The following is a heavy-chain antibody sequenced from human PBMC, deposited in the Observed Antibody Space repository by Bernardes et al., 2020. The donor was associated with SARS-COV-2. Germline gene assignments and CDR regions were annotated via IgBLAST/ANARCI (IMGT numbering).Heavy chain of an antibody. V-gene: IGHV1-2*02. D-gene: IGHD3-10*01. CDR1: GYTFTGYY. J-gene: IGHJ4*02. Sequence: ASVKVSCQASGYTFTGYYIHWLRQAPGHALEWMGWINPNTGVTNYAQKFQGRVTMTRDTSIRPAYMELSRLRSDDTAVYYCARDYFGSGSYTDYWGQGTLVTVSS. CDR2: INPNTGVT. CDR3: ARDYFGSGSYTDY.